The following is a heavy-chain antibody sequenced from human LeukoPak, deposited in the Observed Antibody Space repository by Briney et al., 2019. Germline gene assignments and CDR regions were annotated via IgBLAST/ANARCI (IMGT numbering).Heavy chain of an antibody. CDR1: GYTFTGYY. V-gene: IGHV1-2*02. J-gene: IGHJ4*02. Sequence: ASVKVSCKASGYTFTGYYMHWVRQAPGQGREWMGLINPNSGGTNYAQKFQGRVNMTRDTSISTAYMELCRLRSDDTAVYYCARAALYCSSTSCYHYFDYWGQGTLVTVSS. CDR2: INPNSGGT. D-gene: IGHD2-2*01. CDR3: ARAALYCSSTSCYHYFDY.